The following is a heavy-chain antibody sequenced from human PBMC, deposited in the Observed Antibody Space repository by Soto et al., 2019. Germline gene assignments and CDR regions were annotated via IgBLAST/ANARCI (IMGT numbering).Heavy chain of an antibody. CDR2: ISSSSSSYT. V-gene: IGHV3-11*05. D-gene: IGHD6-13*01. CDR1: GFTFSDYD. CDR3: ARVEVRYSSNWGLGY. J-gene: IGHJ4*02. Sequence: GVSLRLSCTAAGFTFSDYDMSCIRQTPEKGLEWVSYISSSSSSYTNYADSVKGRFTISRDNAKNSLYLQMNSLRAEDTAVYYCARVEVRYSSNWGLGYWGQGTLVTSPQ.